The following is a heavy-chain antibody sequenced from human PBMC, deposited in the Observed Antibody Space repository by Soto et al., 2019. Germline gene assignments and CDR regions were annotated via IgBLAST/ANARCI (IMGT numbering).Heavy chain of an antibody. CDR2: INSDGSST. V-gene: IGHV3-74*01. CDR3: AGMAKGYYYGMDV. D-gene: IGHD3-10*01. Sequence: VSLRLSCAASGFTFSSYWMHWVRQAPGKGLVWVSRINSDGSSTSYADSVKGRFTISRDNAKNTLYLQMNSLRAEDTAVYYCAGMAKGYYYGMDVWGQGTTVTVSS. J-gene: IGHJ6*02. CDR1: GFTFSSYW.